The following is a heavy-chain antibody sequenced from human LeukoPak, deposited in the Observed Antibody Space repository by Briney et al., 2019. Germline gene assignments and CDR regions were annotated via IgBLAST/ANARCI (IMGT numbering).Heavy chain of an antibody. CDR3: ARTGLWFGETFSSFDY. Sequence: GGSLRLSCAASGFTFSSYSMNWVRQTPGKGLEWVSSISSSSSYIYYADSVKGRFAISRDNAKNSLYLQMNSLRAEDTAVYYCARTGLWFGETFSSFDYWGQGTLVTVSS. CDR2: ISSSSSYI. CDR1: GFTFSSYS. V-gene: IGHV3-21*01. D-gene: IGHD3-10*01. J-gene: IGHJ4*02.